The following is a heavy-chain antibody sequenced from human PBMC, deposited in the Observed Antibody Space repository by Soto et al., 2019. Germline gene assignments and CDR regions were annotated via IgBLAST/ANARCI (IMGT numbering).Heavy chain of an antibody. V-gene: IGHV3-64*01. CDR2: TSSNGGST. D-gene: IGHD2-2*01. CDR1: GFTFSSYA. CDR3: SRAVCSSTSCYVGILDV. Sequence: EVQLVESGGGLVQPGGSLRLSCAASGFTFSSYAMHWVRQAPGKGLEYVSATSSNGGSTYYANSVKGRFTISRYNSKTTLYLQIVGLIAEVMAVYYCSRAVCSSTSCYVGILDVCGQGTLVTVSS. J-gene: IGHJ4*02.